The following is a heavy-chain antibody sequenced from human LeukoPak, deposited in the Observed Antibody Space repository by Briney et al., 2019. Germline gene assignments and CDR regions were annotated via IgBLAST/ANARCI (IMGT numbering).Heavy chain of an antibody. CDR3: ARDQYGQAAGTGGY. CDR1: GGTFNSSG. J-gene: IGHJ4*02. V-gene: IGHV1-2*04. D-gene: IGHD6-13*01. CDR2: INPNSGGT. Sequence: ASVKVSCKASGGTFNSSGISWVRQAPGQGLEWMGWINPNSGGTNYAQKFQGWVTMTRDTSISTAYMELSRLRSDDTAVYYCARDQYGQAAGTGGYWGQGTLVTVSS.